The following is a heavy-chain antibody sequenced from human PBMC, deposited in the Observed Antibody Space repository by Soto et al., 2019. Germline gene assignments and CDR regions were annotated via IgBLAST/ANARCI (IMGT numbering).Heavy chain of an antibody. Sequence: ASVKVSCKASGYTFTNFGISWVRQAPGQGLEWMGWISAYNGNTNYAQKFQGRLTLATDTSTSTAYMELRSLRSDDTALYYCARPVTSPDHLDIWGQGTMVTV. CDR2: ISAYNGNT. J-gene: IGHJ3*02. V-gene: IGHV1-18*01. CDR3: ARPVTSPDHLDI. D-gene: IGHD4-4*01. CDR1: GYTFTNFG.